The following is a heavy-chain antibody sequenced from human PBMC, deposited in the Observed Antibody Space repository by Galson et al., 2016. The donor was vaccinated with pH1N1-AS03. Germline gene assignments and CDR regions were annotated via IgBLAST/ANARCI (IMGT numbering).Heavy chain of an antibody. CDR2: IYPGVNA. CDR1: GYSITTGHY. Sequence: ETLSLPCTVSGYSITTGHYWGWIRQPPGKGLEWIGSIYPGVNADYNPSLKSRVTISVDTSKNQFSLKLSSVPAADTAVYYCARSPRVISVAGTFPSRFDPWGQGTLVTVSS. CDR3: ARSPRVISVAGTFPSRFDP. D-gene: IGHD6-19*01. V-gene: IGHV4-38-2*02. J-gene: IGHJ5*02.